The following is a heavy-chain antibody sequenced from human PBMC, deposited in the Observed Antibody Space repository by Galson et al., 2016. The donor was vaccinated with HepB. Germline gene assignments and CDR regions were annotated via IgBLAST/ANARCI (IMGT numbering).Heavy chain of an antibody. CDR3: ARVDFGASYYYGMDV. Sequence: SVKVSCKASGYIYSSYGISWVRQAPGQGLEWIRWISTYNRNTNYAQNLQDRVTMTTDTSTSTAYLHLRSLRSDDMAVYYCARVDFGASYYYGMDVWGQGTTVTVSS. CDR1: GYIYSSYG. CDR2: ISTYNRNT. V-gene: IGHV1-18*03. J-gene: IGHJ6*02. D-gene: IGHD3-3*01.